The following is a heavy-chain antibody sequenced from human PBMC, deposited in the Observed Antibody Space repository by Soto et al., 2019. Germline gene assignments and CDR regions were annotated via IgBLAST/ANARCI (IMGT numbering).Heavy chain of an antibody. CDR3: ARKTAMVRGVITYYYYYGMDV. Sequence: QVQLVQSGAEVKKPGASVKVSCKASGYTFTSYDINWVRQATGQGLEWMGWLNPNSGNTGYAQKVQGRVTMTRNTSISTAYMELISMRSEDTAVYYCARKTAMVRGVITYYYYYGMDVWGQGTTVTVSS. V-gene: IGHV1-8*01. CDR2: LNPNSGNT. CDR1: GYTFTSYD. D-gene: IGHD3-10*01. J-gene: IGHJ6*02.